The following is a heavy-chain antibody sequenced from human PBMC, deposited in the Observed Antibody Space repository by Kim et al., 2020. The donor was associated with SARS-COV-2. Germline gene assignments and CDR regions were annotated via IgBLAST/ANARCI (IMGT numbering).Heavy chain of an antibody. D-gene: IGHD5-12*01. V-gene: IGHV3-30*18. CDR2: ISYDGSNK. CDR1: GFTFSSYG. CDR3: AKDLNPYVDIVATILFD. Sequence: GGSLRLSCAASGFTFSSYGMHWVRQAPGKGLEWVAVISYDGSNKYYADSVKGRFTISRDNSKNTLYLQMNSLRAEDTAVYYCAKDLNPYVDIVATILFD. J-gene: IGHJ4*01.